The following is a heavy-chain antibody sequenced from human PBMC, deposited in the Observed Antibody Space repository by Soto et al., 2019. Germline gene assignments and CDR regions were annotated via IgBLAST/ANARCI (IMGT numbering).Heavy chain of an antibody. D-gene: IGHD4-17*01. J-gene: IGHJ3*02. CDR3: ARDRENGDGDAFDI. Sequence: SETLSLTCTVSGGSISSYYWSWIRQPPGKGLEWIGYIYYSGSTNYNPSLKSRVTISVDTSKNQFSLKLSSVTAADTAVYYCARDRENGDGDAFDIWGQGTMVTVSS. V-gene: IGHV4-59*01. CDR2: IYYSGST. CDR1: GGSISSYY.